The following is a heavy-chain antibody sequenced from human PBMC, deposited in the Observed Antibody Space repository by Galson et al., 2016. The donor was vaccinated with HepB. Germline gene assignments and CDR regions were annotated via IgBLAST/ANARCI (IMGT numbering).Heavy chain of an antibody. D-gene: IGHD5-18*01. CDR3: ARDEGEYSLFDS. CDR1: GLTFSDYW. J-gene: IGHJ4*02. CDR2: TNSDGTST. V-gene: IGHV3-74*01. Sequence: SLRLSCAASGLTFSDYWIHWVRQGPGKGLVWVSGTNSDGTSTTYADSVKGRFTVSGDISKNTLYLQMNNLRVEDTAVYYCARDEGEYSLFDSWGQGTQVTVSS.